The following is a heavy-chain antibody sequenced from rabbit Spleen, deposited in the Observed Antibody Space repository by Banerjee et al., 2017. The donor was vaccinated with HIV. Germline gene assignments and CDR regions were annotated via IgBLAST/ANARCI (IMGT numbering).Heavy chain of an antibody. CDR2: IYAGSSGST. D-gene: IGHD6-1*01. CDR1: GFSFSTSYY. J-gene: IGHJ6*01. V-gene: IGHV1S40*01. Sequence: QSLEESGGGLVKPGASLTLTCTASGFSFSTSYYMCWVRQAPGKGLEWIGCIYAGSSGSTYSATWAKGRFTCSKTSSTTVTLQMTSLTVADTATYFCARDTASSFSSYGMDLWGQGTLVTVS. CDR3: ARDTASSFSSYGMDL.